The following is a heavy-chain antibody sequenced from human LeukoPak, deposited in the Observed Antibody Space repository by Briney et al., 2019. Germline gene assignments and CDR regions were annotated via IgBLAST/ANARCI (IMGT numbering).Heavy chain of an antibody. J-gene: IGHJ4*02. CDR3: ASDRDYYDSSGYLFDY. CDR1: GFTFSNYW. D-gene: IGHD3-22*01. V-gene: IGHV3-74*01. Sequence: GGSLRLSCAASGFTFSNYWMHWVRQAPGRGLVWISRINSDGSNTIYADAVKGRFTISRDNAKNSLYLQMNSLGAEDTAVYYCASDRDYYDSSGYLFDYWGQGTLVTVSS. CDR2: INSDGSNT.